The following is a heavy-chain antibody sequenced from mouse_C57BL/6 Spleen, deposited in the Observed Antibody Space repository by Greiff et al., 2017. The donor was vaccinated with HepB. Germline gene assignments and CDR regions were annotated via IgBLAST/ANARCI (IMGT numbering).Heavy chain of an antibody. D-gene: IGHD1-1*01. CDR3: AKGGSRDLGWFAY. CDR1: GFSLTSYG. Sequence: QVQLQQSGPGLVQPSQSLSITCTVSGFSLTSYGVHWVRQSPGKGLEWLGAIWRGGSTDYNAAFMSRLSITKDNSKSQVFFKMNSLQADDTAIYYCAKGGSRDLGWFAYWGQGTLVTVSA. V-gene: IGHV2-5*01. CDR2: IWRGGST. J-gene: IGHJ3*01.